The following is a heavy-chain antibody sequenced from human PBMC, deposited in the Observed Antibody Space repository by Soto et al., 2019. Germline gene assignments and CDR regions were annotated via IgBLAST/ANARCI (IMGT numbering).Heavy chain of an antibody. CDR1: GFTVSSNY. J-gene: IGHJ4*02. CDR3: ARTGYYDILTGYHKFDY. V-gene: IGHV3-66*01. D-gene: IGHD3-9*01. CDR2: IYSGGST. Sequence: GSLRLSCAASGFTVSSNYMSWVRQAPRKGLEWVSVIYSGGSTYYADSVKGRFTISRDNSKNTLYLQINSLRADDTAVYYCARTGYYDILTGYHKFDYWGQGTQVTVTS.